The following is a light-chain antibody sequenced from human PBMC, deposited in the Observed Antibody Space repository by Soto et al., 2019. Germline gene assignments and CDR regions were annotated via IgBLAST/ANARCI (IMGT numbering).Light chain of an antibody. CDR2: SNN. Sequence: QPVLTQPHSASGTPGQRVTISCSGSSSNIGSNYVYWYQQLPGTAPKLLIYSNNQRPSGVPDRFSGSKSGTSASLAISGLRSEDEADYYCAAGDDSLSGPGVFGGGTKLTVL. CDR1: SSNIGSNY. J-gene: IGLJ3*02. V-gene: IGLV1-47*02. CDR3: AAGDDSLSGPGV.